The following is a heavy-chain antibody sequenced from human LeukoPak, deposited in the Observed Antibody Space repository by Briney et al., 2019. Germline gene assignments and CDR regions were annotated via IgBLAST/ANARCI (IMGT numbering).Heavy chain of an antibody. D-gene: IGHD3-9*01. CDR3: ARAGPSDYDILTGYLPPGYFDY. CDR2: IYYSGST. CDR1: GGSISSYY. Sequence: SETLSLTCTVSGGSISSYYWSWIRQPPGKGLEWIGYIYYSGSTNYNPSLKSRVTISVDTSKNQFSLKLSSVTAADTAVYYCARAGPSDYDILTGYLPPGYFDYWGQGTLVIVSS. V-gene: IGHV4-59*01. J-gene: IGHJ4*02.